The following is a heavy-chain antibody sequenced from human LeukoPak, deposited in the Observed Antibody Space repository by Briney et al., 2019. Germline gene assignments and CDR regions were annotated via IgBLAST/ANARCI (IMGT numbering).Heavy chain of an antibody. CDR2: ISWNSGSI. Sequence: PGGPLRLSCAASGFTFDDYAMHWVRHAPGKGLEWVSGISWNSGSIGYADSVKGRFTISRDNAKNSLYLQMNSLRAEDTALYYCAKEALRGSYGYVHFDYWGQGTLVTVSS. V-gene: IGHV3-9*01. CDR1: GFTFDDYA. D-gene: IGHD5-18*01. CDR3: AKEALRGSYGYVHFDY. J-gene: IGHJ4*02.